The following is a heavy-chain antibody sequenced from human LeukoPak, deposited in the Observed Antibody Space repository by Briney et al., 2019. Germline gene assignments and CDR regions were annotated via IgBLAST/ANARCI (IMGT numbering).Heavy chain of an antibody. Sequence: GGSLRLSCAASGFTFSNSGMSWVRQAPGKGLEWVSAINAGETHYADSVKGRFTISRDNSKNTVSLQMNSLRAEDTAIYYCAKNGDRGAYCSGGTCYPYYYYYMDVWGKGTTVTISS. V-gene: IGHV3-23*01. CDR3: AKNGDRGAYCSGGTCYPYYYYYMDV. CDR2: INAGET. J-gene: IGHJ6*03. D-gene: IGHD2-15*01. CDR1: GFTFSNSG.